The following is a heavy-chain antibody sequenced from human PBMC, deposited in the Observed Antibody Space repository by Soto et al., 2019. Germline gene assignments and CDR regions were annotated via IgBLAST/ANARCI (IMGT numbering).Heavy chain of an antibody. CDR1: GGSFSGYY. Sequence: QVQLQQWGAGLLKPSETLSLTCAVYGGSFSGYYWSWIRQPPGKGLEWIGEINHSGSTNYNPSLKSRVTIAVGSAKNQFSLKLSSVTAADTAVYYCAGSGAIVVVPAAMEYFAYRGQGTLVTVSS. V-gene: IGHV4-34*01. D-gene: IGHD2-2*01. J-gene: IGHJ4*02. CDR2: INHSGST. CDR3: AGSGAIVVVPAAMEYFAY.